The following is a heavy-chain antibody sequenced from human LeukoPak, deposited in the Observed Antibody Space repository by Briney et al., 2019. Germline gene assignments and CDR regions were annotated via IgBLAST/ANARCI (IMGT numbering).Heavy chain of an antibody. CDR2: IDPSDSST. Sequence: GESLKISCKGSGYSFTNYWISWVRQMPGKGLEWMGRIDPSDSSTNYSPSFQGHVTISADKSISTAYLQWRSLRASDTAMYYCARGDDYGGAFDIWGQGTMVTVSS. J-gene: IGHJ3*02. V-gene: IGHV5-10-1*01. CDR3: ARGDDYGGAFDI. CDR1: GYSFTNYW. D-gene: IGHD4-23*01.